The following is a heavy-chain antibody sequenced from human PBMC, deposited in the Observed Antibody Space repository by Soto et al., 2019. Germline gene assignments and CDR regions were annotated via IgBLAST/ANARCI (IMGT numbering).Heavy chain of an antibody. CDR1: GGTFSSYA. CDR2: IIPIFGTA. V-gene: IGHV1-69*12. CDR3: ARDTGQLWSRAYYYYYGMDV. Sequence: QVQLVQSGAEVKKPGSSVKVSCKASGGTFSSYAISWVRQAPGQGLEWMGGIIPIFGTANYAQKCQGRVTITADESTSTAYMELSSLRSEDTAVYYCARDTGQLWSRAYYYYYGMDVWGQGTTVTVSS. J-gene: IGHJ6*02. D-gene: IGHD5-18*01.